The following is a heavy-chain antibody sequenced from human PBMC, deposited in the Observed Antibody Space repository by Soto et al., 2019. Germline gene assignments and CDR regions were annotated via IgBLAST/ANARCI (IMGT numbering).Heavy chain of an antibody. V-gene: IGHV3-21*01. D-gene: IGHD3-10*01. Sequence: EVQLVESGGGLVKPGGSLRLSCAASGFTFSSYSMNWVRQAPGKGLEWVSYISSSSSYIYYADSVKGRFNISRDNAKNSLYLQMNSLRAEDTAVYYCARAALTMVRLRLPDYWGKGTLVTVSS. CDR2: ISSSSSYI. CDR3: ARAALTMVRLRLPDY. J-gene: IGHJ4*02. CDR1: GFTFSSYS.